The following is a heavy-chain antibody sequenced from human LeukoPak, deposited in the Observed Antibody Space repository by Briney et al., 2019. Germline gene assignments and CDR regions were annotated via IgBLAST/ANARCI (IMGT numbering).Heavy chain of an antibody. CDR3: AKDWDYYDSSGYSSPLDY. J-gene: IGHJ4*02. CDR2: ISGSGGST. V-gene: IGHV3-23*01. D-gene: IGHD3-22*01. CDR1: GFPFSSYA. Sequence: GGSLRLSCAASGFPFSSYATSWVRQAPGKGLEWVSSISGSGGSTYYADSVRGRFTISRDNSENMVYLQMNSLRAEDTAVYHCAKDWDYYDSSGYSSPLDYWGQGSLVTVSS.